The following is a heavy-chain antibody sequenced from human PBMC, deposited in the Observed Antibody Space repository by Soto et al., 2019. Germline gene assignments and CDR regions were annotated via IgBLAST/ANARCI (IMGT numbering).Heavy chain of an antibody. CDR2: IRNKANSYTT. CDR1: GFTFSDDY. CDR3: VEYGYGRVDY. D-gene: IGHD5-18*01. Sequence: EVQLVESGGGLVQPGGSLRLSCAASGFTFSDDYMDWVRQAPGKGLEWVGRIRNKANSYTTDHAASVKGRFTISREDSRNSVYLQIYNLKTDDTAVYYCVEYGYGRVDYWGQGTLVTVSS. V-gene: IGHV3-72*01. J-gene: IGHJ4*02.